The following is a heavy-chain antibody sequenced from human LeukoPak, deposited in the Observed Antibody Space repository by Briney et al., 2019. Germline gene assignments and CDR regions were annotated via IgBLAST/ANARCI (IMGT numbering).Heavy chain of an antibody. CDR2: IYPGDSDT. CDR1: GYSFTGYW. J-gene: IGHJ4*02. CDR3: ARPHLRYFDWLLFDY. V-gene: IGHV5-51*01. Sequence: GESLKISCKGSGYSFTGYWIGWVRQMPGKGLEWMGIIYPGDSDTRCSPTFQGQVTISADKSISTAYLQWSSLKASDTAMYYCARPHLRYFDWLLFDYWGQGTLVTVSS. D-gene: IGHD3-9*01.